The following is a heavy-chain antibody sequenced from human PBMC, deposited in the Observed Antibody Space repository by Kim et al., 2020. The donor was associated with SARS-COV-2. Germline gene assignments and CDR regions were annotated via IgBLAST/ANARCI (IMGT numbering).Heavy chain of an antibody. CDR2: ISTYEGNT. CDR3: AKDRGRLDDAFDT. CDR1: GYTFTNYG. D-gene: IGHD3-10*01. V-gene: IGHV1-18*04. Sequence: ASVKVSCKASGYTFTNYGISWVRQAPGQGLEWMGWISTYEGNTNYAQKFQGRATMTADTSTSTVYMELRSLRDDDTAVYYCAKDRGRLDDAFDTWGQGTMVTVSP. J-gene: IGHJ3*02.